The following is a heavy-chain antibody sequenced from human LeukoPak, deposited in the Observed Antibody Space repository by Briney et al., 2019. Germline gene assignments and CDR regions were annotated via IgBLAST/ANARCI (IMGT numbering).Heavy chain of an antibody. CDR3: ARDSARLLWPSEFDY. CDR1: GYTFTGYY. J-gene: IGHJ4*02. CDR2: INPNSGGT. V-gene: IGHV1-2*02. D-gene: IGHD3-10*01. Sequence: GASVKVSCKASGYTFTGYYMHWVRQAPGQGLEWMGWINPNSGGTNYAQRFQGRVTMTRDTSISTAYMELSRLRSDDTAVYYCARDSARLLWPSEFDYWAREPWSPSPQ.